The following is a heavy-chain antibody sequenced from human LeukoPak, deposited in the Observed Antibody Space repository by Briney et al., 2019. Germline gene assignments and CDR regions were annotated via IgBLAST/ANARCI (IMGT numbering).Heavy chain of an antibody. V-gene: IGHV4-59*01. CDR1: GGSISSYY. D-gene: IGHD3-10*01. CDR3: ASSNPLWFGEQDYYYYYGMDV. CDR2: IYYSGST. J-gene: IGHJ6*02. Sequence: PSETLSLTCTVSGGSISSYYWSWIRQPPGKGLEWIGYIYYSGSTNYNPSLKSRVTMSVDTSKNQFSLKLSSVTAADTAVYYCASSNPLWFGEQDYYYYYGMDVWGQGTTVTVSS.